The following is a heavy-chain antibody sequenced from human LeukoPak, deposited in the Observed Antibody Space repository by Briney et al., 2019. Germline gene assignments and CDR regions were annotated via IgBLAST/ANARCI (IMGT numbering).Heavy chain of an antibody. V-gene: IGHV1-2*02. CDR1: GYTFTGYY. J-gene: IGHJ5*02. D-gene: IGHD3-10*01. Sequence: GSVKVSCKASGYTFTGYYMHWVRQAPGQGLEWMGWINPNSGGTNYAQKFQGRDTMTEDTSTDTAYMELSSLRSEDTAVYYCATVEYYGSGSYYKGAPNWFDPWGQGTLVTVSS. CDR2: INPNSGGT. CDR3: ATVEYYGSGSYYKGAPNWFDP.